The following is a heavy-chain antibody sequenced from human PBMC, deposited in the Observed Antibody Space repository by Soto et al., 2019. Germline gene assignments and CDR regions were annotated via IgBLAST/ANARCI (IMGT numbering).Heavy chain of an antibody. V-gene: IGHV1-69*13. CDR1: GGTFSSYA. CDR2: IIPIFGTA. CDR3: ARDWVYYDFWSGNPSASSYYYGMDV. Sequence: GASVKVSCKASGGTFSSYAISWVRQAPGQRLEWMGGIIPIFGTANYAQKFQGRVTITADESTSTAYMELSSLRSEDTAVYYCARDWVYYDFWSGNPSASSYYYGMDVWGQGTTVTVSS. D-gene: IGHD3-3*01. J-gene: IGHJ6*02.